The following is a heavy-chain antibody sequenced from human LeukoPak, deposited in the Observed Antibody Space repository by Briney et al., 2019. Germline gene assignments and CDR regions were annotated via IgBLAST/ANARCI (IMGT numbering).Heavy chain of an antibody. CDR1: GYTFTSYD. Sequence: ASVKVSCKASGYTFTSYDINWVRQATGQGLEWMGWMNPNSGNTGYAQKFQGRVTMTRNTSISTAYMELSSLRSEDTAVYYCARGVQGIAVAGILRFDPWGQGTLVTVSS. J-gene: IGHJ5*02. CDR2: MNPNSGNT. D-gene: IGHD6-19*01. V-gene: IGHV1-8*01. CDR3: ARGVQGIAVAGILRFDP.